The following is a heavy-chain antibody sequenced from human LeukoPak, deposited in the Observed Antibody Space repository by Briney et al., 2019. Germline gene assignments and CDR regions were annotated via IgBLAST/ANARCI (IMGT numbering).Heavy chain of an antibody. D-gene: IGHD2-15*01. CDR1: GGSISSYY. CDR2: IYYSGST. Sequence: SETLSLTCNVSGGSISSYYWSWIRQPPGKGLEWIGYIYYSGSTNYNPSLKSRVTISVDTSKNQFSLKLSSVTAADTAVYYCASIVKDCSGGSCYGFYYFDYWSQGTLVTVAS. J-gene: IGHJ4*02. CDR3: ASIVKDCSGGSCYGFYYFDY. V-gene: IGHV4-59*01.